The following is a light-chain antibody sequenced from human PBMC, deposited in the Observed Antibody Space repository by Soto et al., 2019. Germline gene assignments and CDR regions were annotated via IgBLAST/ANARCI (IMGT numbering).Light chain of an antibody. CDR3: QQFGSSPGFT. J-gene: IGKJ3*01. Sequence: DIVLTQSPCTLSLSPGERATLSCRASQSINNRYLAWYQQKPGQAPRLLIYGASSRATGIPDRFSGSGSGTDFTLTISRLEPEDFAVYYCQQFGSSPGFTFGPGTKVDMK. CDR2: GAS. V-gene: IGKV3-20*01. CDR1: QSINNRY.